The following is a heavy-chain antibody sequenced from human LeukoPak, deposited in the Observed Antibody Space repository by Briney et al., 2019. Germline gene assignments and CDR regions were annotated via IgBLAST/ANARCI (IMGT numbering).Heavy chain of an antibody. CDR2: ISGSGGSA. V-gene: IGHV3-23*01. CDR3: AKGTRYSSSSGTFDY. Sequence: PGGSLRLSCAASGFTFSSYAMSWVRQAPGKGLEWVSGISGSGGSAYYADSVKGRCTISRDNSKNTLYLQMNSLRAEDTAVYYCAKGTRYSSSSGTFDYWGQGALVTVSS. CDR1: GFTFSSYA. D-gene: IGHD6-6*01. J-gene: IGHJ4*02.